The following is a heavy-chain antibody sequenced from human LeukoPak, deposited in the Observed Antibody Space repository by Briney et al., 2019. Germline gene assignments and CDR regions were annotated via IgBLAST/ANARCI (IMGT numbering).Heavy chain of an antibody. J-gene: IGHJ6*03. CDR3: ARGSGTPELYYYYYYMDV. CDR2: IIPILGIA. CDR1: GGTFSSYT. D-gene: IGHD1-1*01. V-gene: IGHV1-69*02. Sequence: VKVSCKASGGTFSSYTISWVRQAPGQGLEWMGRIIPILGIANYAQKFQGRVTITADKSTSTAYMELSSLRSEDTAVYYCARGSGTPELYYYYYYMDVWGKGTTVTVSS.